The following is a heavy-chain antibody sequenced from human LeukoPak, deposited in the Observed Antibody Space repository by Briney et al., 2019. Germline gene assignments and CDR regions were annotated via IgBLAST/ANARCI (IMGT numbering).Heavy chain of an antibody. CDR2: ISGSGGST. D-gene: IGHD6-19*01. V-gene: IGHV3-23*01. Sequence: GGSLRLSCAASGLTFSSYGMHWVRQAPGKGLEWVSAISGSGGSTYYADSLKGRFAISRDNSKNTLYLQMNSLRAEDTAVYYCAKDYSSGWSAAALDYWGQGTLVTVSS. CDR1: GLTFSSYG. J-gene: IGHJ4*02. CDR3: AKDYSSGWSAAALDY.